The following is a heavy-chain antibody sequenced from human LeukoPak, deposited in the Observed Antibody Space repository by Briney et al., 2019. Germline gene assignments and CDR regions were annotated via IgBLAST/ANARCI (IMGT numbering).Heavy chain of an antibody. J-gene: IGHJ5*02. CDR1: GYTFTVYY. CDR3: ARVRVLGVVVPAAAAGWFDP. Sequence: ASVKVSCKASGYTFTVYYIHWVRQAPGQGLEWMGWINPNSGGTNYAQKFQGRVTMTRDTSISTAYMELSRLRSDDTAVYYCARVRVLGVVVPAAAAGWFDPWGQGTLVTVSS. V-gene: IGHV1-2*02. D-gene: IGHD2-2*01. CDR2: INPNSGGT.